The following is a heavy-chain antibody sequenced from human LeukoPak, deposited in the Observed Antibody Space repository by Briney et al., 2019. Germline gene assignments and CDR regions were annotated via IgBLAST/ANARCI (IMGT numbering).Heavy chain of an antibody. CDR3: ARAPSGSSYFDH. D-gene: IGHD1-26*01. CDR1: GYTFTSYD. Sequence: SEKVSCKASGYTFTSYDMHWERQAGGLGFAWMGIINPSGGSTSRAQKIQGRVTMTRGTSTNTVYMELSSLRAEDTPGYYCARAPSGSSYFDHWGHGTLVTVSS. V-gene: IGHV1-46*01. CDR2: INPSGGST. J-gene: IGHJ4*01.